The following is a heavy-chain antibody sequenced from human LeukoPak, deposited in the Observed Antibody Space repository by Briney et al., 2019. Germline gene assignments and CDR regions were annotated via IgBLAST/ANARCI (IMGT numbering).Heavy chain of an antibody. CDR2: MNQGGSET. V-gene: IGHV3-7*01. Sequence: GGSLRLSCAASGFTFGRHWMSWVRQAPGKGREWVAHMNQGGSETTNVDSVKGRFTISRDDAKNLVFLQMNSLRVEDTAMYYCARDGVAGGFDYWGQGILVTVSS. D-gene: IGHD6-19*01. CDR1: GFTFGRHW. J-gene: IGHJ4*02. CDR3: ARDGVAGGFDY.